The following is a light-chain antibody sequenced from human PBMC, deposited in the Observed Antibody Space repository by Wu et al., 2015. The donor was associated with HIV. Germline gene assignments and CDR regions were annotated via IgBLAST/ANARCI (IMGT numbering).Light chain of an antibody. V-gene: IGKV3-20*01. J-gene: IGKJ2*01. Sequence: EIVLTQSPGTLSLSPGERATLSCRASQSVSSSYLAWYQQKPGQAPRLLIYGTFNRASGVPDRFNGSGSGTHFTLTISRLEPEDFGLYYCHHFVPSSQTFGQGTSLEIK. CDR3: HHFVPSSQT. CDR1: QSVSSSY. CDR2: GTF.